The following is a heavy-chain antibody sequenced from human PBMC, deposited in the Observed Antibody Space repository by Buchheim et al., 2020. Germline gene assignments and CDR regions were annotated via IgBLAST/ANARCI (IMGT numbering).Heavy chain of an antibody. J-gene: IGHJ4*02. V-gene: IGHV3-23*01. D-gene: IGHD3-3*01. CDR2: ISASGGST. CDR1: GFTFSSYV. Sequence: EVQLLESGGGLVQPGGPLRLSCAASGFTFSSYVMNWVRQAPGKGLEWVSAISASGGSTYYADSVKGRFSISRDNSKNTLFLQMNTLRAEDTAIYFCAKANFWSGYSDYWGQGTL. CDR3: AKANFWSGYSDY.